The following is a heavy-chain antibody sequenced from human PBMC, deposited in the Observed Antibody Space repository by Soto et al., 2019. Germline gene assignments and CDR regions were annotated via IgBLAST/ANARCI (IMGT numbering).Heavy chain of an antibody. D-gene: IGHD4-4*01. Sequence: SETLSLTCAVSSGSISSSNWWSWVRQPPGKGLEWIGEIYHSGSTNYSPSLKSRVTISVDKSKNQFSLKLSSVTAADTAVYYCAARDYSATSWFDPWGQGTLVTVSS. CDR2: IYHSGST. V-gene: IGHV4-4*02. CDR1: SGSISSSNW. J-gene: IGHJ5*02. CDR3: AARDYSATSWFDP.